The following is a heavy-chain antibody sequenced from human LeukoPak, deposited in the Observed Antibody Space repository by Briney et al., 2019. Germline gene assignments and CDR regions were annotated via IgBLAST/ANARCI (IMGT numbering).Heavy chain of an antibody. CDR1: GYTFTSYG. J-gene: IGHJ6*03. Sequence: GASVKVSCKASGYTFTSYGISWLRQAPGQGLEWMGWISAYNGNTNYAQKLQGRVTMTTDTSTSTAYMELRSLRSDDTAVYYCARDTVTTWGYYYYYYMDVWGKGTTVTVSS. CDR2: ISAYNGNT. V-gene: IGHV1-18*01. D-gene: IGHD4-17*01. CDR3: ARDTVTTWGYYYYYYMDV.